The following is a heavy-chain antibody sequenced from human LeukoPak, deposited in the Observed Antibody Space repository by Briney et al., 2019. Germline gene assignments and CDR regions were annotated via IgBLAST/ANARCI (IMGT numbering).Heavy chain of an antibody. D-gene: IGHD3-9*01. Sequence: GVSLRLSCAASGFTFSSYAMSWVRQAPGKGLEWVSAISGSGGSTYYADSVKGRFTISRDNSKNTLYLQMNSLRAEDTAVYYCAKVGYFDWLLLAYYFDYWGQGTLVTVSS. J-gene: IGHJ4*02. V-gene: IGHV3-23*01. CDR3: AKVGYFDWLLLAYYFDY. CDR2: ISGSGGST. CDR1: GFTFSSYA.